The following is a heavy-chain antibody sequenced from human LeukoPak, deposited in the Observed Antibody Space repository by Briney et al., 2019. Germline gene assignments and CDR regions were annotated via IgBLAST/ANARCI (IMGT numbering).Heavy chain of an antibody. D-gene: IGHD1-26*01. CDR3: ARAIVQPTRRFDP. CDR1: GFTFSDYY. Sequence: GGSLRLSCAASGFTFSDYYMDWVRQAPGKGLEWVGRVRSKANSYTTEYAASVKGRFTISRDDSKNSLYLQMNSLKTEDTAVYFCARAIVQPTRRFDPWGQGTLVTVSS. CDR2: VRSKANSYTT. J-gene: IGHJ5*02. V-gene: IGHV3-72*01.